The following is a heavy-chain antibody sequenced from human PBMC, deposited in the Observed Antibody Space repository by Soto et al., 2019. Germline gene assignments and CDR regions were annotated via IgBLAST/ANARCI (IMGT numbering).Heavy chain of an antibody. CDR3: ARDSRFWEV. Sequence: PGGSLRLSCAASGFTFSSYAMSWVRQAPGKGLEWVSAISGSGGSTYYADSVKGRFTISRDNAKNSLFLRMNSLRAEDTAVYHCARDSRFWEVWGQGTTVTVSS. CDR1: GFTFSSYA. J-gene: IGHJ6*02. CDR2: ISGSGGST. D-gene: IGHD2-2*01. V-gene: IGHV3-23*01.